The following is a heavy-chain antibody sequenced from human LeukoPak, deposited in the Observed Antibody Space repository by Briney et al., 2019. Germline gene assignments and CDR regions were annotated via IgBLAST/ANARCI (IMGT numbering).Heavy chain of an antibody. CDR3: TRDLRGDWNDEVGTFAI. Sequence: GGSLRLAWTAAGFTFGDYAMSWVRQAPGEGREWVGFIRSKAYGGTTEYAASVKGRFTISRDDSKSIAYLQMNSLKTEDTAVYYCTRDLRGDWNDEVGTFAICGQGTMATVSS. V-gene: IGHV3-49*04. CDR2: IRSKAYGGTT. D-gene: IGHD1-1*01. CDR1: GFTFGDYA. J-gene: IGHJ3*02.